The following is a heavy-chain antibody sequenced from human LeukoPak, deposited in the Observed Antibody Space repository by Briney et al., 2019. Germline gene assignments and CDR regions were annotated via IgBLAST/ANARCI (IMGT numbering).Heavy chain of an antibody. D-gene: IGHD3-3*01. J-gene: IGHJ4*02. CDR3: ARVAMTEWFFDY. V-gene: IGHV4-34*01. CDR2: INHSGST. CDR1: GGSFSGYY. Sequence: SGTLSLTCAVYGGSFSGYYWSWIRQPPGKGLEWIGEINHSGSTNYNPSLKSRVTISVDTSKNQFSLKLSSVTAADTAVYYCARVAMTEWFFDYWGQGTLVTVSS.